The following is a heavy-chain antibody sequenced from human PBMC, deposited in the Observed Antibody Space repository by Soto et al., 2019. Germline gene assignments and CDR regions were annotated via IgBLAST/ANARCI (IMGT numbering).Heavy chain of an antibody. V-gene: IGHV4-59*12. CDR2: ISYSGNT. Sequence: SETLSLTCTVSGGSISNFYWSWIRQPPGKGLEWIGYISYSGNTNYNPSLKSRVSISVDTSKNQFSLKLTSVNAADTAVYYCARDDFGRNTREFDPRGQRTLDTVS. CDR3: ARDDFGRNTREFDP. J-gene: IGHJ5*02. D-gene: IGHD4-17*01. CDR1: GGSISNFY.